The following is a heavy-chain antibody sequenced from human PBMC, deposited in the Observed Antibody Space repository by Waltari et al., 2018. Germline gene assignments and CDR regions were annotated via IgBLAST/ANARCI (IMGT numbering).Heavy chain of an antibody. CDR2: IYYSGST. CDR1: GGSISSHY. V-gene: IGHV4-59*11. J-gene: IGHJ3*02. Sequence: QVQLQESGPGLVKPSETLSLTCTVSGGSISSHYWSWIRQPPGTGLAWIGYIYYSGSTNYNPTLKSRVTISVDTSKNQFSLNLSSVTAADTAVYYCARDRGLYYDFWSGYYQADAFDIWGQGTMVTVSS. CDR3: ARDRGLYYDFWSGYYQADAFDI. D-gene: IGHD3-3*01.